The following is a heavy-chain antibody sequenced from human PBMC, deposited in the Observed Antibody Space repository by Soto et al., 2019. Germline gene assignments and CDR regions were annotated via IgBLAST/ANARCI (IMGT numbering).Heavy chain of an antibody. CDR3: ARRDYEFWSCYLSYYYYGMDV. Sequence: SETLSLTCAVYGGSFSGYYWSWIRQPPGKGLEWIGEINHSGSTNYNPSLKSRVTISVDTSKNQFSLKLSSVTAADTAVYYCARRDYEFWSCYLSYYYYGMDVWGQGTTVTVSS. V-gene: IGHV4-34*01. J-gene: IGHJ6*02. CDR2: INHSGST. D-gene: IGHD3-3*01. CDR1: GGSFSGYY.